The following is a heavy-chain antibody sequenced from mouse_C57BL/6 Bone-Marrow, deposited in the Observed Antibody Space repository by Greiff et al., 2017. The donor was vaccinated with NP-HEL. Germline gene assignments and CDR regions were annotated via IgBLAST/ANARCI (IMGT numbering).Heavy chain of an antibody. CDR3: ARLGRDYFDY. Sequence: VKVVESGAELARPGASVKLSCKASGYTFTSYGISWVKQRTGQGLEWIGEIYPRSGNTYYNEKFKGKATLTADKSSSTAYMELRSLTSEDSAVYFCARLGRDYFDYWGQGTTLTVSS. CDR2: IYPRSGNT. V-gene: IGHV1-81*01. CDR1: GYTFTSYG. J-gene: IGHJ2*01.